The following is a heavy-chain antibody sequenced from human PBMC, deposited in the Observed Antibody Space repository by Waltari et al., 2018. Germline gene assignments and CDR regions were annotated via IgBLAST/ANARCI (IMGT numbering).Heavy chain of an antibody. CDR1: AFTFRRYE. J-gene: IGHJ6*03. CDR2: ISTSDSSI. V-gene: IGHV3-48*03. CDR3: ARVGGNYYYYMDV. Sequence: EVQLVESGGGLVQPGGSLRLSCVASAFTFRRYEVNWFRQAPGKGLEWLSHISTSDSSIFYADSVKGRFTISRDNAKNSLYLQMNSLRGEDTAVYYCARVGGNYYYYMDVWGKGTTVTVSS. D-gene: IGHD3-16*01.